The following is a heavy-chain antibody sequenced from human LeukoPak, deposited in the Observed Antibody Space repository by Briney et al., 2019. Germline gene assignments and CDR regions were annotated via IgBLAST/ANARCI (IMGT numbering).Heavy chain of an antibody. CDR1: GGTFSSYA. D-gene: IGHD2-21*02. V-gene: IGHV1-69*01. J-gene: IGHJ4*02. CDR2: IIPIFGTA. Sequence: GASVKVSCKASGGTFSSYAISWVRQAPGQGLEWMGGIIPIFGTANYAQKFQGRVTITADESTSTAYMELSSLRSEDTAVYYCASRSCGGDCYSGSSSFDYWGQGTLVTVSS. CDR3: ASRSCGGDCYSGSSSFDY.